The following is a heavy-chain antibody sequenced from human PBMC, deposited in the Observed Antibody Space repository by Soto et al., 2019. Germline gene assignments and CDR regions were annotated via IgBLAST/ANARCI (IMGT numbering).Heavy chain of an antibody. CDR3: VTGGRTAGHVYQFDD. D-gene: IGHD3-16*01. Sequence: GGSLRLSCAAPGFTFSSYAMSWVRQAPGKGLEWVSAISGSGGTTTYADSVQGRFTISRDNAKNTLYLQLNSLRAEDTAIYYCVTGGRTAGHVYQFDDWGHGALVTVSS. CDR2: ISGSGGTT. J-gene: IGHJ4*01. CDR1: GFTFSSYA. V-gene: IGHV3-23*01.